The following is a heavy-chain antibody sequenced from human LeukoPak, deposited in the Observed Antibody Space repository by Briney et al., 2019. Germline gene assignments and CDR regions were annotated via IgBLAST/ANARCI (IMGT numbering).Heavy chain of an antibody. CDR2: INAGNGNT. J-gene: IGHJ4*02. CDR3: ARDGSGSYKFDY. V-gene: IGHV1-3*01. CDR1: GYTFTSYA. Sequence: GASVKVSCKASGYTFTSYAMHWVRQAPGQRLEWMGWINAGNGNTKYSQKFQGRVTITRDTSASTAYMELSSLRSEDTAVYYCARDGSGSYKFDYWGQGTLVTVSS. D-gene: IGHD3-10*01.